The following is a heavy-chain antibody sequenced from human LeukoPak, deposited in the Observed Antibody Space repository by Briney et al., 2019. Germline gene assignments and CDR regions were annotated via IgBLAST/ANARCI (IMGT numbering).Heavy chain of an antibody. D-gene: IGHD3-3*01. CDR2: ISSSGLTI. Sequence: GGPLRLSCLAFGFPFTDVYMSWIRHAPGEGLEWVSYISSSGLTIYYADSVQGRFSTSRDNAKNSLYLQMNSLRAEDTAVYYCAKGLGSLRFPDGFDYWGQGTRVTVLS. CDR1: GFPFTDVY. CDR3: AKGLGSLRFPDGFDY. V-gene: IGHV3-11*04. J-gene: IGHJ4*02.